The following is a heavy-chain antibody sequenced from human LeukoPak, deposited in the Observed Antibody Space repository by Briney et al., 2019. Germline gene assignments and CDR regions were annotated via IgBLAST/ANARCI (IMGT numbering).Heavy chain of an antibody. CDR2: IRYDGYYK. CDR3: AKRSSRGGNSVECLNY. CDR1: GFTFSSYG. V-gene: IGHV3-30*02. J-gene: IGHJ4*02. D-gene: IGHD4-23*01. Sequence: PGGSLRLSCAASGFTFSSYGMHWVRQAPGKGLEWVAFIRYDGYYKYYADFVKGRFTISRDNSKNILYLQMHSLRVEDTAMYYCAKRSSRGGNSVECLNYWGQGTLVTVSS.